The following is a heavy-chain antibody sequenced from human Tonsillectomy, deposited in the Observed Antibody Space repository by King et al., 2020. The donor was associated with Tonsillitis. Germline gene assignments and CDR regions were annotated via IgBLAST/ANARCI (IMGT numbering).Heavy chain of an antibody. CDR1: RLAFNDYG. CDR2: IRFDGSNK. V-gene: IGHV3-30*02. Sequence: VQLVESGGGVVQPGGSLRLSCAASRLAFNDYGMHWVRQPPGKGLEWVAFIRFDGSNKYYTDSVKGRFTISRDNSKNTLYLQMNTLRAGDTAVYYCAKDLFTNRGGYSFDYWGPGTRVTVSS. CDR3: AKDLFTNRGGYSFDY. D-gene: IGHD2-8*01. J-gene: IGHJ4*02.